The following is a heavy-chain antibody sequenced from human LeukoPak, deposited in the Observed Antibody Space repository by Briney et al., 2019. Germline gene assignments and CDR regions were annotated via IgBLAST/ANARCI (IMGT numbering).Heavy chain of an antibody. V-gene: IGHV3-7*01. J-gene: IGHJ4*02. CDR3: ARDEYIHGDLTNFDS. CDR1: GFMFSDYW. Sequence: GGSLRLSCAASGFMFSDYWMAWVRQAPGKGLEWLANINEDGSDKNYVASEKGRFTISRDNAKKSLYLQMNSLRAEDTAVYYCARDEYIHGDLTNFDSWGQGTLVIVSS. D-gene: IGHD4-17*01. CDR2: INEDGSDK.